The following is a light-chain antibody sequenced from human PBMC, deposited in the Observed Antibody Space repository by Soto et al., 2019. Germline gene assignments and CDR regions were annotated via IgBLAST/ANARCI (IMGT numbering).Light chain of an antibody. J-gene: IGKJ1*01. V-gene: IGKV1-5*03. CDR3: QQCNSFPT. CDR1: HSISSW. Sequence: DIQMTQSPSTLSASVGDRVTITCRAGHSISSWLAWYQQKPGKAPNLLIYRASSVESGVPSGFSGSGSGTDLTLTISILQPDDFATYYCQQCNSFPTFGQGTKVEIK. CDR2: RAS.